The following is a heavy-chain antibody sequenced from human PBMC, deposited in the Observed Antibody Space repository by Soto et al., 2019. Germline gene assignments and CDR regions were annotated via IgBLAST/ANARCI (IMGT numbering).Heavy chain of an antibody. V-gene: IGHV3-15*01. CDR3: TTHQEDGCSSTSCRCDY. CDR1: GFTFSNAW. Sequence: EVQLVESGGGLVKPGGSLRLSCAASGFTFSNAWMSWVRQAPGKGLEWVGRIKSKTDGGTTDYAAPVKGRFTISRDDSKNTLYLQMNSLKTEDTAVYYCTTHQEDGCSSTSCRCDYWGQGTLVTVSS. D-gene: IGHD2-2*01. J-gene: IGHJ4*02. CDR2: IKSKTDGGTT.